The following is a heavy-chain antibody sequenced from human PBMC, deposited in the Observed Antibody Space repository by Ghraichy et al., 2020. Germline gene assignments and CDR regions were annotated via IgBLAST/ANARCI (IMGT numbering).Heavy chain of an antibody. Sequence: SETLSLTCAVYGGSFSGYYWSWIRQPPGKGLEWIGEINHSGSTNYNPSLKSRVTISVDTSKNQFSLKLSSVTAADTAVYYCARGRGGTRLRFLEWLAENYFDYWGQGTLVTVSS. CDR3: ARGRGGTRLRFLEWLAENYFDY. V-gene: IGHV4-34*01. CDR1: GGSFSGYY. J-gene: IGHJ4*02. CDR2: INHSGST. D-gene: IGHD3-3*01.